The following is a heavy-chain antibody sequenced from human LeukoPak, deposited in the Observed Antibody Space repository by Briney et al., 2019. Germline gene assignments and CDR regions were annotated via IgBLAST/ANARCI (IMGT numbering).Heavy chain of an antibody. D-gene: IGHD4-17*01. J-gene: IGHJ6*03. CDR3: ASFEPPGIYGDKRLGFYYYYYMDV. CDR1: GYTFTSYA. CDR2: INTNTGNP. V-gene: IGHV7-4-1*02. Sequence: ASVKVSCKASGYTFTSYAMNWVRQAPGQGLEWMGWINTNTGNPTYAQGFTGRFVFSLDTSVSTAYLQISSLKAEDTAVYYCASFEPPGIYGDKRLGFYYYYYMDVWGKGTTVTVSS.